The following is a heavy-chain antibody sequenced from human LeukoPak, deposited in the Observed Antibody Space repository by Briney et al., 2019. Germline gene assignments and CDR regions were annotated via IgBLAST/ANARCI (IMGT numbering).Heavy chain of an antibody. CDR1: GGTFSSYA. D-gene: IGHD3-3*01. V-gene: IGHV1-69*04. CDR2: IIPILGIA. J-gene: IGHJ6*02. CDR3: ARDYMEWLLSGRYYYGMDV. Sequence: SVKVSCKASGGTFSSYAISWVRQAPGQGLEWMGRIIPILGIANYAQKFQGRVTITADKSTSTAYMELRSLRSDDTAVYYCARDYMEWLLSGRYYYGMDVWGQGTTVTVSS.